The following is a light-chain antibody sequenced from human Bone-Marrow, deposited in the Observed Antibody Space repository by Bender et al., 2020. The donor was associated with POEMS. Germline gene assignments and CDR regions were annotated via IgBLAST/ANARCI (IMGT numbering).Light chain of an antibody. Sequence: QSVLTQPPSASGTPGQTVTISCSGSSSNIGSNTVNWYHQLPGTAPKLLIYSSHRRPSEVPDRFSGSRSGTSASLAISGLQSEDEADYYCAVWDDSLNGWVFGGGTKLTVL. CDR1: SSNIGSNT. J-gene: IGLJ3*02. V-gene: IGLV1-44*01. CDR3: AVWDDSLNGWV. CDR2: SSH.